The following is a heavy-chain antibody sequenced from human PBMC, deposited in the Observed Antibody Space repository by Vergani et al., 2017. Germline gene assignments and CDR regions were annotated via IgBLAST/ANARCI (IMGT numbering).Heavy chain of an antibody. Sequence: EVKLVESGGGLVRPGGSLRLSCAGTGFIFDSNGMSWVRQVPGKGLEWVSGINWNGDNTGYADSVKGRFTISRDNAKNSLYLQMNRLRVEDTALYYCAREASSGFYDYFDYWGQGTLVTVSS. J-gene: IGHJ4*02. CDR1: GFIFDSNG. D-gene: IGHD6-19*01. CDR3: AREASSGFYDYFDY. CDR2: INWNGDNT. V-gene: IGHV3-20*04.